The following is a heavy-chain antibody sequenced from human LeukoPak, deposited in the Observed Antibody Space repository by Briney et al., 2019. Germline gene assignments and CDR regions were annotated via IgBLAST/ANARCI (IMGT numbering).Heavy chain of an antibody. D-gene: IGHD6-19*01. CDR3: ARDHGSGSRVGFDY. Sequence: PGGSLRLSCAASGFTFSSYSMNWVRQAPGKGLEWASSISSSSSYIYYADSVKGRFTISRDNAKNSLYLQMNSLRAEDTAVYYCARDHGSGSRVGFDYWGQGTLVTVSS. CDR2: ISSSSSYI. V-gene: IGHV3-21*01. J-gene: IGHJ4*02. CDR1: GFTFSSYS.